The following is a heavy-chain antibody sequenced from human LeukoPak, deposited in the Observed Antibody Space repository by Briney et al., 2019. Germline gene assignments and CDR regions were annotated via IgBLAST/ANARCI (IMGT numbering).Heavy chain of an antibody. D-gene: IGHD5-12*01. J-gene: IGHJ4*01. CDR2: IIGSSGAT. V-gene: IGHV3-23*01. CDR3: VKGAYDYIEVAYFDF. CDR1: GFSFNNYA. Sequence: GGSLRLAWAASGFSFNNYAMNWVRQAPGKVLEWVSIIIGSSGATVYADSVKGLFIISRDISKNTLYLQMNNLRVEDTAVYYCVKGAYDYIEVAYFDFWGQGILVTVSS.